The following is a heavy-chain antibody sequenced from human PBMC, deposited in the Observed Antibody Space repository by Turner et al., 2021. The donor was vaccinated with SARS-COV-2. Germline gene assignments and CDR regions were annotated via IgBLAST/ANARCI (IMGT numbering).Heavy chain of an antibody. Sequence: QLQLQESGPGLVKPLKTLSLTFTVPGCTISSSNYYWGWTRQPPGKGLEWIGSIYYSESTYYNPSLKSRVTISVDTSKNQFSLKLSSVTAADTAVYYCARLLNPGSYYYYYYGMDVWGQGTTVTVSS. J-gene: IGHJ6*02. CDR1: GCTISSSNYY. V-gene: IGHV4-39*01. CDR2: IYYSEST. CDR3: ARLLNPGSYYYYYYGMDV. D-gene: IGHD3-10*01.